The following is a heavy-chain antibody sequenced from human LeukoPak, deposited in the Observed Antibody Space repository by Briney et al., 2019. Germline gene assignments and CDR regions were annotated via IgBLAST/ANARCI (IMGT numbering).Heavy chain of an antibody. D-gene: IGHD6-19*01. J-gene: IGHJ3*02. CDR3: AKDTSLAVAGILDAFDI. CDR1: GFTFDDYA. Sequence: GRSLRLSCAASGFTFDDYAMHWVRQAPGKGLEWVSGISWNSGSIGYADSVKGRFTISRDNAKNSLYLQMNSLRAEDTALYYCAKDTSLAVAGILDAFDIWGQGTMVTVSS. V-gene: IGHV3-9*01. CDR2: ISWNSGSI.